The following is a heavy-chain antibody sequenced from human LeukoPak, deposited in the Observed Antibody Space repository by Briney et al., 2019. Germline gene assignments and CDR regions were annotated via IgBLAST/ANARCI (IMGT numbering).Heavy chain of an antibody. CDR3: ARRIAARPEDDAFDI. CDR1: GYSISSGYY. V-gene: IGHV4-38-2*02. Sequence: SETLSLTCTVSGYSISSGYYWGWIRPPPGKGLEWIGSIYHSGSIYYHPSLQSRVTISVDTSKNQFSLKLSSVTAADTAVYYCARRIAARPEDDAFDIWGQGTMVTVSS. J-gene: IGHJ3*02. CDR2: IYHSGSI. D-gene: IGHD6-6*01.